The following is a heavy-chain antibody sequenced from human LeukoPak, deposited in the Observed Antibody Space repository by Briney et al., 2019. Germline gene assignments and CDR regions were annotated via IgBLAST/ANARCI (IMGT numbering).Heavy chain of an antibody. CDR2: INHSGST. J-gene: IGHJ4*02. D-gene: IGHD4-17*01. CDR1: AVSFSGYY. V-gene: IGHV4-34*01. Sequence: SETLSLTSAVYAVSFSGYYRRCIRQPPGKGLEWNGDINHSGSTNYNHSLKGRVTISVDTSKNQFSLQLSSVTAADTAVYYCASYDYGDFLSYWGQGTLVTVSS. CDR3: ASYDYGDFLSY.